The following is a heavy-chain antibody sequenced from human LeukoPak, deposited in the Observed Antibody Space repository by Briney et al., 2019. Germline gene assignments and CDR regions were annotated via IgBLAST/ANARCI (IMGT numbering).Heavy chain of an antibody. CDR3: AKGQLGYCSGGSCSPAMDV. J-gene: IGHJ6*03. Sequence: GGSLRLSCAASGFTFDDYTMHWARQAPGKGLEWVSLISWDGGSTYYADSVKGRFTISRDNSKNSLYLQMNSLRTEDTALYYCAKGQLGYCSGGSCSPAMDVWGKGTTVTVSS. CDR1: GFTFDDYT. D-gene: IGHD2-15*01. V-gene: IGHV3-43*01. CDR2: ISWDGGST.